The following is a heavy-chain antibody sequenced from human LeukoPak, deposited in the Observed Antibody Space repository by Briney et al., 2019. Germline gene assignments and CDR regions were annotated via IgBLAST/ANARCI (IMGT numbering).Heavy chain of an antibody. CDR1: GGSFSGYY. D-gene: IGHD1-26*01. CDR3: ARGSPYDVGATTVCDY. Sequence: SETLSLTCGVYGGSFSGYYWSWIPQPPGKGLEWIGEINHSGSTNYNPSLKSRVTISVDTSKNQFSLKLSSVTAADTAVYYCARGSPYDVGATTVCDYWGQGTLVTVSS. CDR2: INHSGST. J-gene: IGHJ4*02. V-gene: IGHV4-34*01.